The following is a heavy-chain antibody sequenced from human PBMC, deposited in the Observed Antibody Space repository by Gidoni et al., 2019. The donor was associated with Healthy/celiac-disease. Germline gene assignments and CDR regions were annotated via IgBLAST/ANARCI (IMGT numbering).Heavy chain of an antibody. CDR2: ISSSSSYT. Sequence: QVQLVESGGGLVKPGGSLRLSCAASGFTFSDYYMSWIRQAPGKGLEWVSYISSSSSYTNYADSVKGRFTISRDNAKNSLYLQMNSLRAEDTAVYYCARDLRGGSSWYYAFDIWGQGTMVTVSS. V-gene: IGHV3-11*06. CDR3: ARDLRGGSSWYYAFDI. J-gene: IGHJ3*02. CDR1: GFTFSDYY. D-gene: IGHD6-13*01.